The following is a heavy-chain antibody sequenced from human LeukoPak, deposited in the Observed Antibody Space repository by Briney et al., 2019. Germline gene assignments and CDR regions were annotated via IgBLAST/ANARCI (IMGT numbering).Heavy chain of an antibody. Sequence: GGSLRLSCTASGFTFGDYAMSWFRQAPGEGLEGVGFIRSKAHGGTTEYAASVKGRFTISRDDSKSIAYLQMDSLKTEDTAVYYCTRAGRYCSGGSCYSFYWGQGTLVTVSS. CDR3: TRAGRYCSGGSCYSFY. D-gene: IGHD2-15*01. V-gene: IGHV3-49*03. CDR1: GFTFGDYA. CDR2: IRSKAHGGTT. J-gene: IGHJ4*02.